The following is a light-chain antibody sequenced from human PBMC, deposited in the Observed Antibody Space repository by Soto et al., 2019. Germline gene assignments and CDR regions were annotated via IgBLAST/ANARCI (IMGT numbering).Light chain of an antibody. CDR2: DVA. J-gene: IGLJ2*01. Sequence: QSALTQPASVSGSPGQSITISCTGTSSDVGAYDYVSWYQQHPGKAPKLMIYDVASRPSGVSNRFSGSKSGNTASLTISGLQAEDGADYYCSSYTSSSTLVFGGGTKLTVL. CDR1: SSDVGAYDY. CDR3: SSYTSSSTLV. V-gene: IGLV2-14*01.